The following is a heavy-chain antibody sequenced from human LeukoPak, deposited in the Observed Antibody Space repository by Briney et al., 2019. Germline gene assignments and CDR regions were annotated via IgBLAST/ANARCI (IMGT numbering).Heavy chain of an antibody. V-gene: IGHV3-33*01. CDR1: GFTLSSYG. Sequence: PGGSLRLSCAASGFTLSSYGMHWVRQAPGKGLEWVAIIWSDGSNKYYADSVKGRFTISRDSSRNTLYLQLNSLRAEDTADYYCARAMALIVDYWGRGTLVTVSS. J-gene: IGHJ4*02. CDR2: IWSDGSNK. D-gene: IGHD3-22*01. CDR3: ARAMALIVDY.